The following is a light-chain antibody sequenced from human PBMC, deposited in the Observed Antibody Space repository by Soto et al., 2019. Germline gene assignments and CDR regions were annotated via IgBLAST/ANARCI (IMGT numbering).Light chain of an antibody. V-gene: IGKV3-15*01. Sequence: EIVMTQSPATLSVSPGERATLSCRASQSVSSNLAWYQQKPGQAPSLLIYGASTRATGIPARCSGSGSGTEFPLTISGLQSEDFAFYYCQQYNNWPTFGQGTKVEIK. J-gene: IGKJ1*01. CDR2: GAS. CDR3: QQYNNWPT. CDR1: QSVSSN.